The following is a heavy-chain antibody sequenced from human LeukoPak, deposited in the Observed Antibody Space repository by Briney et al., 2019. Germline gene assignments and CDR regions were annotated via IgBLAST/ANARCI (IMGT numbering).Heavy chain of an antibody. CDR1: GGSISISNYY. V-gene: IGHV4-39*07. CDR2: MSYSGRT. D-gene: IGHD4-17*01. J-gene: IGHJ4*02. CDR3: ARGNYGDPYYFDY. Sequence: SETLSLTCTVSGGSISISNYYWGWIRQPPGKGLEWIGSMSYSGRTYYNPSLKTRVTVSLDTSKNQFSLNLISVTAADTAVYYCARGNYGDPYYFDYWGQGTLVTVSS.